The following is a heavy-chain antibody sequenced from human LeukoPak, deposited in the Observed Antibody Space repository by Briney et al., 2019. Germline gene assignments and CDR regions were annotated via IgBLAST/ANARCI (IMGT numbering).Heavy chain of an antibody. D-gene: IGHD6-19*01. J-gene: IGHJ3*02. CDR1: GFTFSSYG. V-gene: IGHV3-30*18. Sequence: GRSLRLSCAASGFTFSSYGMHWVRQAPGKGLEWVAVISYDGSNKYYADSVKGRFTTSRDNSKNTLYLQMNSLRAEDTAVYYCAKAPGIAVPDIWGQGTMVTVSS. CDR2: ISYDGSNK. CDR3: AKAPGIAVPDI.